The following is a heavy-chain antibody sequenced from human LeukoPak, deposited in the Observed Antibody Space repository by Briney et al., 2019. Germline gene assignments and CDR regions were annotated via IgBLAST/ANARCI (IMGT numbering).Heavy chain of an antibody. CDR2: IYYSGST. D-gene: IGHD3-3*01. Sequence: SETLSLTCTASGGSISSSSYYWGWIRQPPGKGLEWIGSIYYSGSTYYNPSLTSRVTISVDTSKNKFSLKLSSVTAADTAVYYCARHEYDVSWGQGTLVTVSS. V-gene: IGHV4-39*01. CDR1: GGSISSSSYY. CDR3: ARHEYDVS. J-gene: IGHJ4*02.